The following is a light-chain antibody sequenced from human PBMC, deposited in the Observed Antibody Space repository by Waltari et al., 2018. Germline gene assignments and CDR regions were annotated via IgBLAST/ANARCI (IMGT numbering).Light chain of an antibody. CDR2: GAS. Sequence: DIQMTQSQSSLSASVGNRLTVNCRASQDINKELSWYQQKPGKAPTILIYGASTLQTGVSSRFSGSGSGTDFTLTISSLQPEDAASYYCQHDHTPPWTFGQGTKVEIK. V-gene: IGKV1-27*01. CDR1: QDINKE. J-gene: IGKJ1*01. CDR3: QHDHTPPWT.